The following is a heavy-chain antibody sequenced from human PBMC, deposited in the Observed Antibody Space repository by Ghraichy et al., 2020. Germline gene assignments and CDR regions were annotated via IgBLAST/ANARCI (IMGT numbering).Heavy chain of an antibody. Sequence: ASVKVSCKASGYTSTSYGITWVRQAPGQGLEWMGWISAYNGKTNYAQKVQGRVTMTTDTSTSTAYMELRSLRSDDTAVYYCARDSVYYYDSTGYYNVDEAFDIWGQGTMVTVSS. V-gene: IGHV1-18*04. J-gene: IGHJ3*02. D-gene: IGHD3-22*01. CDR1: GYTSTSYG. CDR3: ARDSVYYYDSTGYYNVDEAFDI. CDR2: ISAYNGKT.